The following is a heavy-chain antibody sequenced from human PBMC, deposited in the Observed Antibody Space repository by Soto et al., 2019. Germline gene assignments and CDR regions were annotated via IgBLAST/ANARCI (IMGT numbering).Heavy chain of an antibody. Sequence: EVQLAESGGGLAQPGGSLRLSCAASGFTLSGYAMDWVRQAPGKGLEYVSGISSNGVGTYYANSVQGRFTISRDNSKNTVYLQMGRLRPEDMAVYYCARPARADFYYRDVWGKGTTVTVSS. J-gene: IGHJ6*03. D-gene: IGHD6-6*01. V-gene: IGHV3-64*01. CDR2: ISSNGVGT. CDR1: GFTLSGYA. CDR3: ARPARADFYYRDV.